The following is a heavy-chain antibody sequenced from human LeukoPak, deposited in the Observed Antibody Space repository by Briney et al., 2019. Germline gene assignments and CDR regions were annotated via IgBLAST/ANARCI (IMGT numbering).Heavy chain of an antibody. Sequence: AGGSLRLSCVASGFTFSSYWMSWVRQAPGKGLEWVANIKQDGSERYYVDSVKGRFTISRDNAKNSLYLQMNSLRAEDTAVYYYAREYCSGGSCYRDNTFDIWGQGTMVTVSS. CDR3: AREYCSGGSCYRDNTFDI. D-gene: IGHD2-15*01. V-gene: IGHV3-7*04. CDR2: IKQDGSER. CDR1: GFTFSSYW. J-gene: IGHJ3*02.